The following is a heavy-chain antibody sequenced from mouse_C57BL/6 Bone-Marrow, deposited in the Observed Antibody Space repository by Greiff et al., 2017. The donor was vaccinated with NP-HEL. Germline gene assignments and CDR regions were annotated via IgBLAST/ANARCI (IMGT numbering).Heavy chain of an antibody. CDR1: GYTFTSYW. D-gene: IGHD2-4*01. J-gene: IGHJ2*01. CDR2: IDPSDSYT. Sequence: QVQLQQPGAELVMPGASVKLSCKASGYTFTSYWMHWVKQRPGHGLEWIGEIDPSDSYTNYNQKFKGKSTLTVDKSSSTAYMQLSSLTSEDSAVYYCARGDYDSWGQGTTLTVSS. CDR3: ARGDYDS. V-gene: IGHV1-69*01.